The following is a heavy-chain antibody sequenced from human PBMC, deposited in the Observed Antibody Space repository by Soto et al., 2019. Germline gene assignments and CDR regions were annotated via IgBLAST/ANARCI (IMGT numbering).Heavy chain of an antibody. CDR1: GYTFNTYG. D-gene: IGHD3-3*01. CDR2: ISVYNGNT. J-gene: IGHJ4*02. CDR3: AGWSQNYDF. V-gene: IGHV1-18*04. Sequence: QVQLVQSGAEVKKPGASVKVSCKVSGYTFNTYGITWVRQAPGQGLEWVGWISVYNGNTKYGEKVQDRVTMTTDTSTSTAYMGLRSLRSDDTAVYYCAGWSQNYDFWGEGTLVTVST.